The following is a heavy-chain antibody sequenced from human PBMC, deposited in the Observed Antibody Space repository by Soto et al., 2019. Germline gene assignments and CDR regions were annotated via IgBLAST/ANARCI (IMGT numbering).Heavy chain of an antibody. J-gene: IGHJ4*02. V-gene: IGHV4-34*01. CDR1: GGSFRGYY. Sequence: QVQLQQWGAGLLKPSETLSLTCAVYGGSFRGYYWSWIRQPPGKGLEWIGEINHSGSTNYNPSLKRHVTISVDTSKNQFSLKLSSVTAADTALYYCAAKEGAYAVYDYWGPGTLVTVSS. CDR2: INHSGST. D-gene: IGHD5-12*01. CDR3: AAKEGAYAVYDY.